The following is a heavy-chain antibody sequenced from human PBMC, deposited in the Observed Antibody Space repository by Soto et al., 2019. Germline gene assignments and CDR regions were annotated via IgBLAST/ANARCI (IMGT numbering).Heavy chain of an antibody. D-gene: IGHD1-1*01. CDR2: MSHSGGT. CDR1: GGFVSSGSYY. Sequence: QVQLQHWGAGLLKPSETLSLTCAVYGGFVSSGSYYWSWIRQPPGKGLEWIGEMSHSGGTHFNPALTRAVTIAADTSKTQFSLKMSSVTAADTALYYCARVERGTATTVVDALDIWAPGTMITVSS. V-gene: IGHV4-34*01. CDR3: ARVERGTATTVVDALDI. J-gene: IGHJ3*02.